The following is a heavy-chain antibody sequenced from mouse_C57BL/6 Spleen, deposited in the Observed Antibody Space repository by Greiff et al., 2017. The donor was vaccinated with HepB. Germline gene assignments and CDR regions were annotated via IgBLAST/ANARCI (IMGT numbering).Heavy chain of an antibody. J-gene: IGHJ4*01. CDR3: ERAYYDDDYYAMDY. V-gene: IGHV1-59*01. D-gene: IGHD2-4*01. CDR2: IDPSDSYT. Sequence: VQLQQSGAELVRPGTSVKLSCKASGYTFTSYWMHWVKQRPGQGLEWIGVIDPSDSYTNYNQKFKGKATLTVDTSSSTAYMQRSSLTSEDSAVYYWERAYYDDDYYAMDYWGQGTSVTVSA. CDR1: GYTFTSYW.